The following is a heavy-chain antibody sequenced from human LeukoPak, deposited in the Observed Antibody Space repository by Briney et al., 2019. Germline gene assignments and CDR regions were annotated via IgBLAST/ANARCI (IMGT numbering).Heavy chain of an antibody. CDR3: AGRRGTVVRRLIDY. Sequence: SETLSLTCTVSGASISSGSYYWNWIRQPAGKGLEWIGRFFASGSTNYNPSLKSRVTISLYTSKNQLSLKLSSVTAPDRAVYYFAGRRGTVVRRLIDYWAQRTLVTVS. D-gene: IGHD3-10*01. CDR1: GASISSGSYY. V-gene: IGHV4-61*02. J-gene: IGHJ4*02. CDR2: FFASGST.